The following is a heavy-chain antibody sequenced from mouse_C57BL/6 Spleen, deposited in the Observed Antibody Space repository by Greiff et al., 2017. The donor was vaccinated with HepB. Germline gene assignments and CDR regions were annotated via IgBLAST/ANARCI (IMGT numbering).Heavy chain of an antibody. CDR3: TFLRTRAMDY. D-gene: IGHD1-1*01. Sequence: EVQGVESGGGLVQPGGSMKLSCAASGFTFSDAWMDWVRQSPEKGLEWVAEIRNKANNHATYYAESVKGRFTISRDDSKSSVYLQMNSLRAEDTGIYYCTFLRTRAMDYWGQGTSVTVSS. J-gene: IGHJ4*01. V-gene: IGHV6-6*01. CDR1: GFTFSDAW. CDR2: IRNKANNHAT.